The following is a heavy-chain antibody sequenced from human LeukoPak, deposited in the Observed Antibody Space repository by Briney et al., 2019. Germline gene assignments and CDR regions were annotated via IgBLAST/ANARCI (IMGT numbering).Heavy chain of an antibody. CDR1: GFTFSTYA. CDR3: AKDRYYYGSGSYSTQPLFDY. J-gene: IGHJ4*02. CDR2: ISGSGGNT. V-gene: IGHV3-23*01. D-gene: IGHD3-10*01. Sequence: PGGSLRLSCAASGFTFSTYATSWVRQAPGKGLEWVSAISGSGGNTYYTDSVKGRFTISRDKSKNTLYLQMNSLRAEDTAVYYCAKDRYYYGSGSYSTQPLFDYWGQGTLVTVSS.